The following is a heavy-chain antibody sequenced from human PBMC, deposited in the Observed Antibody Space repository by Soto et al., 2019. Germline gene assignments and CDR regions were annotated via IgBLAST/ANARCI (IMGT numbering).Heavy chain of an antibody. Sequence: GGSLRLSCAASGFTFSSYAMSWVRQAPGKGLEWVSAISGSGGSTYYADSVKGRFTISRDNSKNTLYLQMNSLRAEDTAVYYCAKGLYYDILTGPGDSCAQRTLVPVSS. J-gene: IGHJ5*01. CDR1: GFTFSSYA. CDR2: ISGSGGST. D-gene: IGHD3-9*01. V-gene: IGHV3-23*01. CDR3: AKGLYYDILTGPGDS.